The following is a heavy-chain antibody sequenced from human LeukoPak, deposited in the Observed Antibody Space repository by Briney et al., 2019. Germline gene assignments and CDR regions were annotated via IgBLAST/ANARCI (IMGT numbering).Heavy chain of an antibody. CDR2: IYPSGGST. Sequence: ASVKVSCKASGGTFSSYAISWVRQAPGQVLEWMGIIYPSGGSTSYAQKFQGRVTMTRDTSTSTVYMELSSLRSEDTAVYYCARDGPYCSGGSCYPQYYFDYWGQGTLVTVSS. CDR3: ARDGPYCSGGSCYPQYYFDY. V-gene: IGHV1-46*01. D-gene: IGHD2-15*01. CDR1: GGTFSSYA. J-gene: IGHJ4*02.